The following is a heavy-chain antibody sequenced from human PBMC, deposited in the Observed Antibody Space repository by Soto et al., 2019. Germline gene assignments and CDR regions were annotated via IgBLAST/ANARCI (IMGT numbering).Heavy chain of an antibody. V-gene: IGHV4-31*03. CDR1: GGSISSGGYY. Sequence: QVQLQESGPGLVKPSQTLSLTCTVPGGSISSGGYYWSWIRQHPGKGLEWIGYIYYSGSTYYNPSLKSRVTISVDTSKNQFSLKLSSVTAADTAVYYCAGPYAMTTGTRGYAFDIWGQGTMVTVSS. J-gene: IGHJ3*02. CDR2: IYYSGST. CDR3: AGPYAMTTGTRGYAFDI. D-gene: IGHD4-17*01.